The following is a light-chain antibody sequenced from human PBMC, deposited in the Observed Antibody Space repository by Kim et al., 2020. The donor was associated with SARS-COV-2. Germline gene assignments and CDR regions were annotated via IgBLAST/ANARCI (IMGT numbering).Light chain of an antibody. Sequence: EIVLTQSPGTLSLSPGERATLSCRASQRINSIYLAWYQQKLGQAPRLLIYGTSSRATGIPDRFSGSGSGTDFTLTISRLEPEDLGIYYCQQYAGSPLYTFGQGTKLEI. CDR2: GTS. CDR3: QQYAGSPLYT. CDR1: QRINSIY. V-gene: IGKV3-20*01. J-gene: IGKJ2*01.